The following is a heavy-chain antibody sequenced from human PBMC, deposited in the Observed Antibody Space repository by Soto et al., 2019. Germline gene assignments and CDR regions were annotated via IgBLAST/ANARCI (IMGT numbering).Heavy chain of an antibody. D-gene: IGHD3-22*01. CDR1: GYTFTSYG. CDR2: ISVYNGNT. J-gene: IGHJ4*02. Sequence: XSVKVSCKASGYTFTSYGISWVRQAPGQGLEWVGWISVYNGNTNYAQKLQGRVTMTTDTSTSTAYMELRSLRSDDTAVYYCARVTTTMIVVVIKGFDFWGQGTLVTVSS. V-gene: IGHV1-18*04. CDR3: ARVTTTMIVVVIKGFDF.